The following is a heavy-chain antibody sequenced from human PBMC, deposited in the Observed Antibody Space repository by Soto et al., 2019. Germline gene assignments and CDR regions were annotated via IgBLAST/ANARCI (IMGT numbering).Heavy chain of an antibody. CDR2: ISGSGGHT. CDR3: ARSLGLAAAGGLDN. V-gene: IGHV3-11*06. J-gene: IGHJ4*02. Sequence: QVQLVESGGDLVKPGGSLRLSCAASGFMFSDYYMSWIRQAPGKGLGWVSFISGSGGHTHYADSGKGRFTISRDSAQNSVSLQMNSLRAEDTGVYYCARSLGLAAAGGLDNWGQGALVTVSS. D-gene: IGHD6-13*01. CDR1: GFMFSDYY.